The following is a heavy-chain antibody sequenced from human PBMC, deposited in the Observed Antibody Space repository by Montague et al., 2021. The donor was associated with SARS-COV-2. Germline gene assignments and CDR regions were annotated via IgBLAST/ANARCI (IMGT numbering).Heavy chain of an antibody. Sequence: TLSLTCTVSGGSISSGSYYWSWIRQHPGKGLEWIGYIYYSASSYYNPSLKSRVTISVDTSKNQFSLRLSSVTAADTAVYYCARARTSLIVVVNEFDYWGQGTLVTVSS. CDR1: GGSISSGSYY. V-gene: IGHV4-31*03. CDR2: IYYSASS. D-gene: IGHD2-21*01. J-gene: IGHJ4*02. CDR3: ARARTSLIVVVNEFDY.